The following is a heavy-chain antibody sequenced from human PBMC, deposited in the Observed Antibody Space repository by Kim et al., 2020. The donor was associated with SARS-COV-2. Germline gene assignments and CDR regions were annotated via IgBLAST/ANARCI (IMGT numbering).Heavy chain of an antibody. CDR3: AKFMVRGANYYGMDV. CDR2: IWYDGSNK. D-gene: IGHD3-10*01. Sequence: GGSLRLSCAASGFTFSSYGMHWVRQAPGKGLEWVAVIWYDGSNKYYADSVKGRFTISRDNSKNTLYLQMNSLRAEDTAVYYCAKFMVRGANYYGMDVWGQGTTVTVSS. V-gene: IGHV3-33*06. J-gene: IGHJ6*02. CDR1: GFTFSSYG.